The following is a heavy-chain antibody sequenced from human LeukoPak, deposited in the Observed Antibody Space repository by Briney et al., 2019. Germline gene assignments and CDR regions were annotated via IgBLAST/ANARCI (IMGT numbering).Heavy chain of an antibody. D-gene: IGHD4-17*01. CDR3: ARASARATVTASLFDY. V-gene: IGHV4-59*01. J-gene: IGHJ4*02. Sequence: SETLSLTCTVSGGTISSYYWSWIRQPPGKGLEWIGYIYYGGSTNYNPSLKSRVTISVDTSKNKFSLKLSSVTAADTAVYYCARASARATVTASLFDYWGQGTLVTVSS. CDR2: IYYGGST. CDR1: GGTISSYY.